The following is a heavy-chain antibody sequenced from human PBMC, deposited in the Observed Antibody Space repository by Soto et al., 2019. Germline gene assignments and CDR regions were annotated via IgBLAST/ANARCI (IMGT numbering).Heavy chain of an antibody. D-gene: IGHD5-12*01. CDR3: AKDREATGWFDP. CDR1: GFTFSSYA. CDR2: ISGSGGST. Sequence: EVQLLESGGGLVQPGGSLRLSCAASGFTFSSYAMSWVRQAPGKGLEWVSAISGSGGSTYYADYGKGRFTISRDNSKNTLYLQMNSLRAEDTAVYYCAKDREATGWFDPWGQGTLVTVSS. V-gene: IGHV3-23*01. J-gene: IGHJ5*02.